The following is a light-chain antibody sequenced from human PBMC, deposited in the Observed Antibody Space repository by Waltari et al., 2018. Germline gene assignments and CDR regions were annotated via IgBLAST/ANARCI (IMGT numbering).Light chain of an antibody. V-gene: IGKV4-1*01. J-gene: IGKJ1*01. Sequence: DIVMTQSPDSLAVSRGERATINCKSSQSVLYSSNNKNYLAWYQPKPGQPPKLLIYWASTRESGVPDRFSGSGSGTDFTLTISSLQAEDVAVYYCQQYYSTPRTFGQGTKVEIK. CDR3: QQYYSTPRT. CDR2: WAS. CDR1: QSVLYSSNNKNY.